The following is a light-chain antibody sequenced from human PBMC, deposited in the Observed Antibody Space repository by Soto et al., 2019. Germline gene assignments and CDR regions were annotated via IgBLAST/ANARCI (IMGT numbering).Light chain of an antibody. J-gene: IGLJ1*01. CDR2: DDN. Sequence: QSVLTPPPSVSAAPGQEVTISCSGSSSNIGGNSVSWYQQLPGTAPKLLIYDDNKRASGIPDRFSGSKSGTSATLGITGFQTGDEADYYCGSWDSSLSAYVFGTGTKVTVL. V-gene: IGLV1-51*01. CDR3: GSWDSSLSAYV. CDR1: SSNIGGNS.